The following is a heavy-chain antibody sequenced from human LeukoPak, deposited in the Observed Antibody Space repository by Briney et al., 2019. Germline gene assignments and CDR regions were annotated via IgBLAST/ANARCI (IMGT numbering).Heavy chain of an antibody. CDR2: IYYSGST. D-gene: IGHD5-18*01. V-gene: IGHV4-31*03. J-gene: IGHJ4*02. CDR1: GGSISSGGYY. CDR3: ARGYGYSYLFDY. Sequence: PSETLSLTCTVSGGSISSGGYYWSWIRQHPGKGLEWMGYIYYSGSTYYNPSLKSRVTISVDTSKNQFSLKLSSVTAADTAVYYCARGYGYSYLFDYWGQGTLVTVSS.